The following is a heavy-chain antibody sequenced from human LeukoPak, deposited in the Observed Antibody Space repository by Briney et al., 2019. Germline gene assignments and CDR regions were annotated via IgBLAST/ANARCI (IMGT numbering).Heavy chain of an antibody. D-gene: IGHD6-19*01. J-gene: IGHJ6*03. Sequence: AASVKVSCKASGGTFSSYAISWVRQAPGQGLEWMGGIIPIFGTANYAQKFQGRVTITADESTSTAYMELSSLRSEDTAVYYCARSRSPGYYYYMDVWGKGTTVTISS. CDR2: IIPIFGTA. V-gene: IGHV1-69*13. CDR1: GGTFSSYA. CDR3: ARSRSPGYYYYMDV.